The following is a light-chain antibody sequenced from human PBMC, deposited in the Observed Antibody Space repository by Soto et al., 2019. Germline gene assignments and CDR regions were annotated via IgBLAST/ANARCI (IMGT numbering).Light chain of an antibody. CDR2: KAS. CDR3: QQYNSYSRT. J-gene: IGKJ1*01. V-gene: IGKV1-5*03. Sequence: DIQMTQSPSTLSASVGDRVTITCRASQSISSSLAWYQQKPGKAPKLLIYKASSLESGVPSRFSGSGSGTEFTLTISSLQPDGFATYYCQQYNSYSRTFGQGTKVEIK. CDR1: QSISSS.